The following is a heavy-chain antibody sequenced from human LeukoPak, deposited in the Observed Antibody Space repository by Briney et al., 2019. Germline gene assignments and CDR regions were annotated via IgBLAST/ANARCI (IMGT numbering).Heavy chain of an antibody. J-gene: IGHJ6*03. Sequence: GASVKVSCKASGYTFTGYYMHWVRQAPGQGLEWMGWINPNSGGTNYAQKFQGRVTMTRDTSISTAYMELSRLRSDDTAVYYCARVRIVVVTATKGYYYMDVXGKGTTVTVSS. CDR3: ARVRIVVVTATKGYYYMDV. V-gene: IGHV1-2*02. CDR1: GYTFTGYY. CDR2: INPNSGGT. D-gene: IGHD2-21*02.